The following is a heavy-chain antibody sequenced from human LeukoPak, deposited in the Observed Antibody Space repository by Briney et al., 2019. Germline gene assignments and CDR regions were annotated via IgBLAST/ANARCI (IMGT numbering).Heavy chain of an antibody. V-gene: IGHV1-69*13. Sequence: ASVKVSCKASGGTFSSYAISWVRQAPGQGLEWMGGIIPIFGTANYAQKFQGRVTITADESTSTAYMELSSLRSEDTAVYYCAALLTYCTNGVCSDHWGQGTLVTVSS. D-gene: IGHD2-8*01. CDR1: GGTFSSYA. CDR2: IIPIFGTA. CDR3: AALLTYCTNGVCSDH. J-gene: IGHJ5*02.